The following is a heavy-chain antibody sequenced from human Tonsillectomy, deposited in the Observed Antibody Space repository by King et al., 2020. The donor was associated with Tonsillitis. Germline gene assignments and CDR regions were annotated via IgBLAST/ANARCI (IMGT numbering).Heavy chain of an antibody. CDR2: VWGSGGSR. V-gene: IGHV3-23*04. CDR3: AKDVAVAGGVLYFDY. CDR1: GCTFISDA. D-gene: IGHD6-19*01. J-gene: IGHJ4*02. Sequence: VQLVESGGGLVQPGGSLRLSCAASGCTFISDAMSWVRQAPGKGLECVSAVWGSGGSRYDADSVKGRFTISRDNSMNTRHLKMNSLRAEDTAVYYCAKDVAVAGGVLYFDYWGQGTLVTVSS.